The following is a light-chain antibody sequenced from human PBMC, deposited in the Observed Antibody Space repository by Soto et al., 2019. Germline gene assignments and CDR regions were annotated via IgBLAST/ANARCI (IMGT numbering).Light chain of an antibody. CDR2: AAS. Sequence: DIQMTQSPCSLSASPGERVTITCQASQSISSYLNWYQQKPGKAPRLLIFAASRLQSGVPSRFSGSGSGTDFTLTISSLQPEDFATYYCQQSYNSPLTFGQGTRLENK. V-gene: IGKV1-39*01. CDR1: QSISSY. J-gene: IGKJ5*01. CDR3: QQSYNSPLT.